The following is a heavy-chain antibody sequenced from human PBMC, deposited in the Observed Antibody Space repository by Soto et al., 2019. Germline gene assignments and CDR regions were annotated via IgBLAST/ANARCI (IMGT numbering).Heavy chain of an antibody. D-gene: IGHD5-12*01. CDR2: ISAYNGNT. Sequence: QVQLVQSGAEVKKPGASVKVSCKASGYTFTSYGISWVRQAPGQGLEWMGWISAYNGNTNYAQKLQGRVTMTTDTPRIKLYGEVRGLRSADRPVYSGARGRGYVTYDRGYGAQGPLVPVSS. J-gene: IGHJ4*02. CDR1: GYTFTSYG. V-gene: IGHV1-18*01. CDR3: ARGRGYVTYDRGY.